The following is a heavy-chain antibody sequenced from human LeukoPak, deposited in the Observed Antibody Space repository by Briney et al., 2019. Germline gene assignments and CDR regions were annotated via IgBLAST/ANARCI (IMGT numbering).Heavy chain of an antibody. Sequence: GGSLRLSCAASGFTFSSHSMNWVRQAPGKGLEWVSSITSSSSYIFYADSVEGRFTISRDNAKNSLYLQMNSLRAEDTAVYYCAKDVGDFWSGYYAYYFDYWGQGTLVTVSS. V-gene: IGHV3-21*01. CDR2: ITSSSSYI. D-gene: IGHD3-3*01. J-gene: IGHJ4*02. CDR1: GFTFSSHS. CDR3: AKDVGDFWSGYYAYYFDY.